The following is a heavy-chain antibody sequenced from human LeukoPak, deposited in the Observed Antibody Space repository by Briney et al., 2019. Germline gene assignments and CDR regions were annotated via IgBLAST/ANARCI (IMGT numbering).Heavy chain of an antibody. D-gene: IGHD1-26*01. Sequence: GRTLRLSCAASGFTFSSYAMSWVRQAPGKGLEWVSAISGSGGSTYYADSVKGRFTISRDNSKNTLYLQMNSLRAEDTAVYYCAKDLSGSRDAFDIWGQGTMVTVSS. CDR1: GFTFSSYA. CDR3: AKDLSGSRDAFDI. J-gene: IGHJ3*02. V-gene: IGHV3-23*01. CDR2: ISGSGGST.